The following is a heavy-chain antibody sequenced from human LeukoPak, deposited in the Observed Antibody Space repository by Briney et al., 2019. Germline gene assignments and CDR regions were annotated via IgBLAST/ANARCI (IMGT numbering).Heavy chain of an antibody. CDR3: ARDRTTVAGRVGPGFDP. Sequence: SGTLSLTCTVSGGSISSYYWSWIRQPPGKGLEWIGYIYYSGSTNYNPSLKSRVTISVDTSKNQFSLKLSSVTAADTAVYYCARDRTTVAGRVGPGFDPWGQGTLVTVSS. CDR2: IYYSGST. CDR1: GGSISSYY. D-gene: IGHD6-19*01. V-gene: IGHV4-59*01. J-gene: IGHJ5*02.